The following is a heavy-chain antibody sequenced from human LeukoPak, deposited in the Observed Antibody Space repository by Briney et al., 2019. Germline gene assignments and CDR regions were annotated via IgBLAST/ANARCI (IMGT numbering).Heavy chain of an antibody. D-gene: IGHD2-21*01. V-gene: IGHV4-31*03. J-gene: IGHJ3*02. CDR3: ATPYCGTISCLDVFDI. CDR2: MYYSGST. Sequence: SQTLSLTCTVSGVSISSDKYYWSWVRQRPGKGLEWIGYMYYSGSTSYNPSLKSRVSISLGTPKNQFSLKLTSVTAADTAVYYCATPYCGTISCLDVFDIWGQGTMVTVSS. CDR1: GVSISSDKYY.